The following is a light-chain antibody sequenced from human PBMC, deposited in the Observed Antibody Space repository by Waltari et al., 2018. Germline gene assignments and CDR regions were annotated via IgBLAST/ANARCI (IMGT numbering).Light chain of an antibody. CDR2: SDN. V-gene: IGLV1-44*01. Sequence: QSVLTQPPSVSATPGQRVIISCAGSSSNIGDNDVNWYQQLPGTAPKLLMFSDNQRPSGVPDRFSGSKSGTSASLAISGLQSEDEADYYCAAWDDSLNGSVFGGGTKVTVL. J-gene: IGLJ2*01. CDR1: SSNIGDND. CDR3: AAWDDSLNGSV.